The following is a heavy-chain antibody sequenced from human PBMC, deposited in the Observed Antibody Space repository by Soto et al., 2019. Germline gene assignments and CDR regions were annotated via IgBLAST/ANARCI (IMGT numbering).Heavy chain of an antibody. CDR1: GYTFTSYG. CDR3: ASCSGGSCYTRPLLD. V-gene: IGHV1-18*01. Sequence: VASVKVSCKASGYTFTSYGISWVRQAPGQGLEWMGWISAYNGNTNYAQKLQGRVTMTTDTSTSTAYMELRSLRSDDTAVYYCASCSGGSCYTRPLLDWGQGTLVTVSS. CDR2: ISAYNGNT. D-gene: IGHD2-15*01. J-gene: IGHJ4*02.